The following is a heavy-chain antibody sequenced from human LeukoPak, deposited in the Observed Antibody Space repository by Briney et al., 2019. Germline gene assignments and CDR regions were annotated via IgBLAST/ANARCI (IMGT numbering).Heavy chain of an antibody. CDR1: GGSISSYY. D-gene: IGHD2-8*02. J-gene: IGHJ3*02. CDR3: ARLGGTGPLAAFDI. Sequence: SETLSLTCTVSGGSISSYYWSWIRQPPGKRLEWLGYIYYSGSTSYNPSLKSRVTILVDTSKNQCSLQLRSVTAADTAVYYCARLGGTGPLAAFDIWGQGTMVTVSS. V-gene: IGHV4-59*01. CDR2: IYYSGST.